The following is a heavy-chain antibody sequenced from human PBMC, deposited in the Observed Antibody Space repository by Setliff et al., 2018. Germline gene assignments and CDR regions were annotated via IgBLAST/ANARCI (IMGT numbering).Heavy chain of an antibody. CDR3: ASSSGSSSNDAFDI. CDR1: GYRLSSHW. Sequence: PGESLKISCRGSGYRLSSHWIGWVRQMPGKGLEWMGIIYPGDSDTRYSPSFQGQVTISADKSISTAYLQWSSLKASDTAMYYCASSSGSSSNDAFDIWGQGTTVTVSS. CDR2: IYPGDSDT. V-gene: IGHV5-51*01. D-gene: IGHD1-26*01. J-gene: IGHJ3*02.